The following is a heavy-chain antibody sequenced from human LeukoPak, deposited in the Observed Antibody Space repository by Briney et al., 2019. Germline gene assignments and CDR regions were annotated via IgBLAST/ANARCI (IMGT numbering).Heavy chain of an antibody. CDR2: ISGSGGST. CDR1: GSTFSSYA. D-gene: IGHD3-10*01. CDR3: AKVPYYGSGSYGDAFDI. Sequence: PGGSLRLSCAASGSTFSSYAMSWVRQAPGKGLEWVSAISGSGGSTYYADSVKGRFTISRDNSKNTLYLQMNSLRAEDTAVYYCAKVPYYGSGSYGDAFDIWGQGTMVTVSS. V-gene: IGHV3-23*01. J-gene: IGHJ3*02.